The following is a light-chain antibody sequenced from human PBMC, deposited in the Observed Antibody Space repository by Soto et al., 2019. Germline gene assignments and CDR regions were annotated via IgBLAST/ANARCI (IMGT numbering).Light chain of an antibody. J-gene: IGKJ5*01. V-gene: IGKV3-15*01. CDR3: QQYNFWPYT. CDR1: QNIATN. CDR2: GAS. Sequence: EIVMTQSPAALSVSPGERATFSCRASQNIATNLAWYQQKPGQAPSLLIYGASNRATGIPARFSAGGSGTEFTLTISSLQSEDFAVYYCQQYNFWPYTFGQGTRLEIK.